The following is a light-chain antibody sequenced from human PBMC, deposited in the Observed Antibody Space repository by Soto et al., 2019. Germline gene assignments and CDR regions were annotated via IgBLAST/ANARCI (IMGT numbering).Light chain of an antibody. CDR1: QSVGTR. CDR3: QHYQSGHPIT. V-gene: IGKV3-20*01. J-gene: IGKJ5*01. Sequence: ILLTQSLDTLSLSPWERATLYCRVAQSVGTRLAWYQHKTGQAPRLLISGASSRATGIPDRFTGSGSETSFTLTISRLEPEDFALYYCQHYQSGHPITFGQGTRLETK. CDR2: GAS.